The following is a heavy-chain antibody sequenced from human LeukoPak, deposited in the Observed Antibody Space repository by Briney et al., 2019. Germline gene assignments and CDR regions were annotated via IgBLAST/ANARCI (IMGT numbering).Heavy chain of an antibody. CDR1: GSSISSYY. V-gene: IGHV4-59*01. Sequence: SETLSLTCTVSGSSISSYYWSWIRQPPGKGLEWIGYIYYSGSTNYNPSLKSRVTISVDTSKNQFSLKLSSVTAADTAVYYCARGKGARYSGSYSAYFDYWGQGTLVTVSS. CDR3: ARGKGARYSGSYSAYFDY. CDR2: IYYSGST. J-gene: IGHJ4*02. D-gene: IGHD1-26*01.